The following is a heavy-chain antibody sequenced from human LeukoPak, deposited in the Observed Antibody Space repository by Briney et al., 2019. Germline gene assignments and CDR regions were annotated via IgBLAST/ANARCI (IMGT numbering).Heavy chain of an antibody. D-gene: IGHD2-2*01. J-gene: IGHJ4*02. V-gene: IGHV3-30*04. CDR1: GFTFSSYA. CDR2: ISYDGSNK. Sequence: PGGSLRLSCAASGFTFSSYAMHWVRQAPGKGLEWLAVISYDGSNKYYADSVKGRFTISRDNSKNTLYLQMNSLRAEDTAVYYCARDLLGYCSSTSCWGGFDYWGQGTLVTVSS. CDR3: ARDLLGYCSSTSCWGGFDY.